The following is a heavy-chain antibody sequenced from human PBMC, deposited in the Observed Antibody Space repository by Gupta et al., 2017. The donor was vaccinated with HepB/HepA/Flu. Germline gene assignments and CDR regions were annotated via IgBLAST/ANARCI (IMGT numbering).Heavy chain of an antibody. J-gene: IGHJ4*02. D-gene: IGHD3-22*01. CDR2: IWYDGSNK. Sequence: QVQLVESGGGVVQPGRSLRLSCAASGFTFSSYGMHWVRQAPGKGLEWVAVIWYDGSNKYYADSVKGRFTISRDNSKNTLYLQMNSLRAEDTAVYYCARDHDSSGYFIVNWGQRTLVTVSS. V-gene: IGHV3-33*01. CDR3: ARDHDSSGYFIVN. CDR1: GFTFSSYG.